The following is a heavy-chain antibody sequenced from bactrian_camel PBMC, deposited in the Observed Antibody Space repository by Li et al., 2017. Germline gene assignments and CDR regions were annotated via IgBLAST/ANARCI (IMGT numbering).Heavy chain of an antibody. Sequence: HVQLVESGGGSVAAGGSMRLSCVVTTGYIYSRLWMGWFRQAPGKERELVSIIGPDGSTDYADSVKGRFTISQDNAKNTVYLQMNSLKPEDTAMYYCARASSWVFGEYNYWGQGTQVTVS. CDR3: ARASSWVFGEYNY. CDR2: IGPDGST. J-gene: IGHJ4*01. CDR1: TGYIYSRLW. V-gene: IGHV3S53*01. D-gene: IGHD6*01.